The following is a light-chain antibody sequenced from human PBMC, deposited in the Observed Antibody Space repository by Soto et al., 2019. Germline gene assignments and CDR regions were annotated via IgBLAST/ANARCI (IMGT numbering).Light chain of an antibody. CDR3: SSYVDKRGVI. CDR2: EVD. J-gene: IGLJ2*01. V-gene: IGLV2-8*01. CDR1: TSNIGSYKF. Sequence: QSVLTQPPSASGSPGQSVTISCTGATSNIGSYKFISWYQHHPGKAPKLIIYEVDKRPSGVPDRFSGSKSGNTASLTVSGLPAEDDADYYRSSYVDKRGVIVGGGTKLTVL.